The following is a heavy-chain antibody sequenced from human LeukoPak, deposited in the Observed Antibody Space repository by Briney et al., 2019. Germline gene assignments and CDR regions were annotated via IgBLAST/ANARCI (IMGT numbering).Heavy chain of an antibody. CDR2: INWNGGST. J-gene: IGHJ4*02. V-gene: IGHV3-20*04. CDR1: GFTFDDYG. D-gene: IGHD1-26*01. Sequence: RPGGSLRLXCAASGFTFDDYGMSWVRQAPGKRLEWVSGINWNGGSTGYADSVKGRFTISRNNARNSLYLQMNSLRAEDTALYYCARERSGSGSYHLDYWGQGTLVTVSS. CDR3: ARERSGSGSYHLDY.